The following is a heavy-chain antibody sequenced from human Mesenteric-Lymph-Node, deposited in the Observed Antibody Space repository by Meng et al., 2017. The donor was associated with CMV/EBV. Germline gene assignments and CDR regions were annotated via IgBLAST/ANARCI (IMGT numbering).Heavy chain of an antibody. CDR1: GFSFDDYG. V-gene: IGHV3-20*04. CDR2: INWNGGNT. D-gene: IGHD5-18*01. CDR3: ARRDTALAQYYFDY. J-gene: IGHJ4*02. Sequence: GESLKISCVASGFSFDDYGMRWVRQAPGKVLEWVSGINWNGGNTDYADSVKGRFTISRDNSKNSLYLQMNSLRVEDTALYYCARRDTALAQYYFDYWGQGTLVTVSS.